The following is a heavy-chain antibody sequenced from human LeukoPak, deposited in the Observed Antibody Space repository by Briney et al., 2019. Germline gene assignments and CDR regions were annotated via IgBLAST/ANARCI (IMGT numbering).Heavy chain of an antibody. Sequence: GGSLRLSCVASGFTFSSYAMHWVRQAPGKGLEWVAVISYDGSNKYYADSVKGRFTISRDNSKNTLYLQMNSLRAEDTAVYYCAREGSIVVPIVVYYMDVWGKGTTVTVSS. CDR3: AREGSIVVPIVVYYMDV. V-gene: IGHV3-30-3*01. CDR1: GFTFSSYA. J-gene: IGHJ6*03. CDR2: ISYDGSNK. D-gene: IGHD2-15*01.